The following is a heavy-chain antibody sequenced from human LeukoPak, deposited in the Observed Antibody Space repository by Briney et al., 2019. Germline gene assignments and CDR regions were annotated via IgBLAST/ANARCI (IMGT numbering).Heavy chain of an antibody. CDR2: IYYSGST. CDR1: GGSISSSSYY. V-gene: IGHV4-39*01. Sequence: PSETLSLTCTVSGGSISSSSYYWGWIRQPPGKGLEWIGSIYYSGSTYYNPSLKSRVTISVDTSKNQFSLKLSSVTAADTAVYYCARRPTMIQYYYGSGSYEGRKPRPGNWFDPWGQGTLVTVSS. J-gene: IGHJ5*02. D-gene: IGHD3-10*01. CDR3: ARRPTMIQYYYGSGSYEGRKPRPGNWFDP.